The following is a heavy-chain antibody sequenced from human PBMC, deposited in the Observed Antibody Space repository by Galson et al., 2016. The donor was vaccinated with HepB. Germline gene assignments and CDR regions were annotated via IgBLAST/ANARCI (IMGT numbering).Heavy chain of an antibody. CDR2: TSYDGSNE. J-gene: IGHJ4*02. CDR1: GFTFSSHG. D-gene: IGHD1-26*01. V-gene: IGHV3-30*03. Sequence: SLRLSCAASGFTFSSHGMHWVRQAPGKGLEWVAVTSYDGSNEYYADSVKGRFTISRDNAKNTLFQQINSLRAEDTAVYYCARGEGRYTDYWGQGTPVTVSS. CDR3: ARGEGRYTDY.